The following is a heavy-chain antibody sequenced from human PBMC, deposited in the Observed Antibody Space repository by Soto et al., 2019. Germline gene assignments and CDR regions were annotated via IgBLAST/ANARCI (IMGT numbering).Heavy chain of an antibody. CDR1: GGSFSGYY. CDR3: ARVGRRIAARLSNWFDP. CDR2: INHSGST. Sequence: PSETPSLTCAVYGGSFSGYYWSWIRQPPGKGLEWIGEINHSGSTNYNPSLKSRVTISVDTSKNQFSLKLSSVTAADTAVYYCARVGRRIAARLSNWFDPWGQGTLVTVSS. J-gene: IGHJ5*02. V-gene: IGHV4-34*01. D-gene: IGHD6-6*01.